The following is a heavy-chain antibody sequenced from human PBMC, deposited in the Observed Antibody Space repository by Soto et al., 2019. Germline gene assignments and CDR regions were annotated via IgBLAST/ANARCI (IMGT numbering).Heavy chain of an antibody. CDR2: FSGNAGST. J-gene: IGHJ4*02. D-gene: IGHD1-26*01. Sequence: GGSLRLSCAASGFTFSNYAMSWVRQAPGKGLEWVSGFSGNAGSTNYADSVNGRFTISRDNSKNTLFLPLNSLRAEDTAVYYCAKSGSGSYLYSLDSWGQGTLVTVSS. CDR3: AKSGSGSYLYSLDS. V-gene: IGHV3-23*01. CDR1: GFTFSNYA.